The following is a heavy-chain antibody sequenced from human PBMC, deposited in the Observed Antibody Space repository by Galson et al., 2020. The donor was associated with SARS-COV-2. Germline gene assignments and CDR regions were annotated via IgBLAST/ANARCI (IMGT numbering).Heavy chain of an antibody. Sequence: NSGGSLRLSCAASGFTFSDYYMSWIRQAPGKGLEWISYISTRGTIYYADSVKGRFTISRDNAKDSLYLQMNSLRAEDTALYYCARAPGTFDLWGQGTMVTVSS. CDR2: ISTRGTI. V-gene: IGHV3-11*01. CDR1: GFTFSDYY. J-gene: IGHJ3*01. CDR3: ARAPGTFDL.